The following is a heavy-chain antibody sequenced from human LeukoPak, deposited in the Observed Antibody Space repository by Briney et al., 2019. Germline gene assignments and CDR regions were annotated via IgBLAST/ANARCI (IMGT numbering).Heavy chain of an antibody. D-gene: IGHD2-2*01. CDR3: AKSSGDIVVVPAAKVDY. CDR1: GFTYSSYA. CDR2: ISGSDGST. V-gene: IGHV3-23*01. J-gene: IGHJ4*02. Sequence: GGSLRLPCAASGFTYSSYAMSWVRQAPGKGLEWVSAISGSDGSTYYADSVKGRFTISRDNSKNTLYLQMNSLRDEDTAVYYCAKSSGDIVVVPAAKVDYWGQGTLVTVSS.